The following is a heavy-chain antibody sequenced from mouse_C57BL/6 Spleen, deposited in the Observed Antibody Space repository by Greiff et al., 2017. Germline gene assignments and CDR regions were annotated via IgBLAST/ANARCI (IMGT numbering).Heavy chain of an antibody. CDR2: IDPNSGGT. D-gene: IGHD2-5*01. CDR3: ASCSNYSYYAMDY. CDR1: GFTFTGYW. Sequence: VQLQQSGAELVKPGASVKLSCKASGFTFTGYWMHWVKQRPGRGLEWIGMIDPNSGGTKYNEKFKSKATLTVDKPSSTAYMQLSRLTSEDSADYYCASCSNYSYYAMDYWSQGTSVTVSS. V-gene: IGHV1-72*01. J-gene: IGHJ4*01.